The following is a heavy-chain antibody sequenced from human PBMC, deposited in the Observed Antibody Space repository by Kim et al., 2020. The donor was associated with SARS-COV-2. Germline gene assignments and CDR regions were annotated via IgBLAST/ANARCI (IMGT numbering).Heavy chain of an antibody. J-gene: IGHJ4*02. D-gene: IGHD5-18*01. CDR3: ARDTAMVTTGGFDY. Sequence: APKVQGSGTMTRDTSTSTVYMELSSLRSEDTAVYYCARDTAMVTTGGFDYWGQGTLVTVSS. V-gene: IGHV1-46*01.